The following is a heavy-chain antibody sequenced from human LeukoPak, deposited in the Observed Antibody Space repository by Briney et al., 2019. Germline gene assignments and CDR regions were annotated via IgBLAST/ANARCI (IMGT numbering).Heavy chain of an antibody. J-gene: IGHJ4*02. CDR2: ISSSSSYI. V-gene: IGHV3-21*01. Sequence: GGSLRLSCAAYGFTFSSYSMNWVRQAPGKGLEWVSSISSSSSYIYYADSVKGRFTISRDNAKNSLYLQMNSLRAEDTAVYYCAREALRFLEWLAPFDYWGQGTLVTVSS. D-gene: IGHD3-3*01. CDR1: GFTFSSYS. CDR3: AREALRFLEWLAPFDY.